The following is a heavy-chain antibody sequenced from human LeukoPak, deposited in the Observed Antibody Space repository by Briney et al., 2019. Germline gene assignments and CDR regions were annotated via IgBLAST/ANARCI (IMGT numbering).Heavy chain of an antibody. CDR2: ISGGGDST. D-gene: IGHD2-2*02. Sequence: GGSLRLSCAASGFIFSSYAMSWVRQAPGKGLEWVSVISGGGDSTYYADSVKGRFTISRDNSKNTLYLQMNSLRAEDTAVYYCAKDRSGGVVPAAIGWFDPWGQGTLVTVSS. V-gene: IGHV3-23*01. J-gene: IGHJ5*02. CDR3: AKDRSGGVVPAAIGWFDP. CDR1: GFIFSSYA.